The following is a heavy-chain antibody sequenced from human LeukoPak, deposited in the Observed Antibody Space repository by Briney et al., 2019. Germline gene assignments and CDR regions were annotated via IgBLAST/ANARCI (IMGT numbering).Heavy chain of an antibody. CDR2: IYPGDSDT. J-gene: IGHJ4*02. D-gene: IGHD6-19*01. Sequence: GESLKISCKGSGYSFTSYWIGWVRQMPGRGLEWMGIIYPGDSDTRYSPSFQGQVTISADKSISTAYLQWSSLKASDTAMYYCARHVPSGWYRQVSGPSDYWGQGTLVTVSS. CDR1: GYSFTSYW. CDR3: ARHVPSGWYRQVSGPSDY. V-gene: IGHV5-51*01.